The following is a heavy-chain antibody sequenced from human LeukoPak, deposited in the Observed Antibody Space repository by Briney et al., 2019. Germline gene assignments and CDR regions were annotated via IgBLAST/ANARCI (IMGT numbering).Heavy chain of an antibody. CDR1: GYTFTSYG. Sequence: ASVKVSCKASGYTFTSYGISWVRQAPGQGLEWMGWINPNSGGTNYAQKFQGRVTMTRDTSISTAHMELSRLRSDDTAVYYCARDSRSIAAAGPIYYYYYMDVWGKGTTVTISS. J-gene: IGHJ6*03. CDR2: INPNSGGT. D-gene: IGHD6-13*01. V-gene: IGHV1-2*02. CDR3: ARDSRSIAAAGPIYYYYYMDV.